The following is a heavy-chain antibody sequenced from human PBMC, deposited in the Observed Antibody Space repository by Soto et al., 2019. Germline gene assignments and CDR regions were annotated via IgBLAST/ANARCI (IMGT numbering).Heavy chain of an antibody. D-gene: IGHD3-3*01. CDR3: VKVAKFGVVIEYWDS. Sequence: GGPLRLSCETSGFTFGNYGMGWVRHATGKGLNWVAGISSSSRRTYYADSVRGRFTFSRDNSNNTLYLQMDTLRVDDTAKFYFVKVAKFGVVIEYWDSWGQGSPVTVYS. CDR1: GFTFGNYG. J-gene: IGHJ4*02. V-gene: IGHV3-23*01. CDR2: ISSSSRRT.